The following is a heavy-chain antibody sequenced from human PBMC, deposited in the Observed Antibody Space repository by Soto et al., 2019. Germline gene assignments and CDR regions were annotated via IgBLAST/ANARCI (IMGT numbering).Heavy chain of an antibody. CDR1: GDSVSSNSAA. V-gene: IGHV6-1*01. CDR2: TYYRSKWYN. CDR3: ARENTDIVAPEGFDP. Sequence: SQTLSLTCAISGDSVSSNSAAWNWIRQSPSRGLEWLGRTYYRSKWYNDNAVSVKSRITINPDTSKNQFSLQLNSVTPEDTAVYYCARENTDIVAPEGFDPWGQGTLVTVSS. J-gene: IGHJ5*02. D-gene: IGHD5-12*01.